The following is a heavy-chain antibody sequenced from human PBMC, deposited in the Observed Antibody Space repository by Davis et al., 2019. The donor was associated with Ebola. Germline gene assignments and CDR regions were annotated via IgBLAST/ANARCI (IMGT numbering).Heavy chain of an antibody. V-gene: IGHV3-48*02. J-gene: IGHJ4*02. D-gene: IGHD1-26*01. CDR3: ARGVSRGSYYLMNY. CDR1: GFTFSSYS. Sequence: GESLKISCAASGFTFSSYSMNWVRQAPGKGLEWVSYISSSSSTIYYADSVKGRFTISRDNAKNSLYLQMNSLRDEDTAVYYCARGVSRGSYYLMNYWGQGTLVTVSS. CDR2: ISSSSSTI.